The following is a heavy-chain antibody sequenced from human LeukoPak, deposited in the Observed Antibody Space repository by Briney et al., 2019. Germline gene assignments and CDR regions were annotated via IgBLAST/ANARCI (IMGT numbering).Heavy chain of an antibody. CDR3: AKGDCSSTTCYRFIDY. Sequence: PGGSLRLSCAASGFTFDDYAMHWVRQAPGKGLEWVSGISWNSGSIGYADSAKGRFTISRDNAKNSLYLQMNSLRAEDTAFYYCAKGDCSSTTCYRFIDYWGQGTLVTVSS. CDR2: ISWNSGSI. CDR1: GFTFDDYA. J-gene: IGHJ4*02. V-gene: IGHV3-9*01. D-gene: IGHD2-2*01.